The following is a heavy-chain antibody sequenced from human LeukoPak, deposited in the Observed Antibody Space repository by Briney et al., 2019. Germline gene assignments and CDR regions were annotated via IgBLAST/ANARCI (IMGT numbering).Heavy chain of an antibody. CDR1: GFTFSSYT. CDR2: ISSGSSYI. J-gene: IGHJ4*02. CDR3: AKVRANRFASFDY. Sequence: GGSLRLSCAASGFTFSSYTMNWVRQAPGKGLEWVSIISSGSSYIHYADSVKGRFTISRDNAKNSLYLQMNSLRAEDTAVYYCAKVRANRFASFDYWGQGTLVTVSS. D-gene: IGHD1/OR15-1a*01. V-gene: IGHV3-21*04.